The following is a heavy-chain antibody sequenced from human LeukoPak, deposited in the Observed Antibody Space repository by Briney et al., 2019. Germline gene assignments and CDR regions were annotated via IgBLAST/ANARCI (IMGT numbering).Heavy chain of an antibody. Sequence: ASVKVSCXASGYTFTDYYMHWVRQAPGQGLEWMGRINPNSGGTNYAQKFQGRVTMTRDTSISTAYMELSRLRSDDTAVYYCARESYDFWSGYPIDYWGQGTLVTVSS. CDR2: INPNSGGT. CDR3: ARESYDFWSGYPIDY. J-gene: IGHJ4*02. D-gene: IGHD3-3*01. CDR1: GYTFTDYY. V-gene: IGHV1-2*06.